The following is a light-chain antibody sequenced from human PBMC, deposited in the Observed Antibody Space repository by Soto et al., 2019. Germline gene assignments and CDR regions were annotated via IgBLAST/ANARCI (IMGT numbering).Light chain of an antibody. J-gene: IGKJ5*01. CDR1: QSVSSSY. CDR2: GAS. CDR3: QQYGSSPQT. V-gene: IGKV3-20*01. Sequence: EIVLTQSPGTLSLSPGERVTLSCRASQSVSSSYLAWYQQKPGQAPRLLIYGASNRATGIPDRFSGIGSGTDFTLTISRLEPEDCAVYYCQQYGSSPQTFGQGTRLEIK.